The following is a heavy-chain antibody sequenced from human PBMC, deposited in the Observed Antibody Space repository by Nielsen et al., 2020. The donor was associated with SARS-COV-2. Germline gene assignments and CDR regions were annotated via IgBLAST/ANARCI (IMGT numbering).Heavy chain of an antibody. CDR2: IRSYANEYAT. Sequence: LKISCVASGFTFSGSAMHWVRQASGKGLEWLGRIRSYANEYATAYAASVKGRFTISRDDSKNTAYLQMNSLKTEDTAVYYCTRGLSDFWGQGTLVTVSS. CDR3: TRGLSDF. CDR1: GFTFSGSA. V-gene: IGHV3-73*01. J-gene: IGHJ4*02. D-gene: IGHD2/OR15-2a*01.